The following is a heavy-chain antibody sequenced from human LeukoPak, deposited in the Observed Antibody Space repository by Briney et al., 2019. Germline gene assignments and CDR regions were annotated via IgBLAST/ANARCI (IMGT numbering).Heavy chain of an antibody. CDR1: GFTFSGSA. CDR2: IRSKANSYAT. D-gene: IGHD5-12*01. V-gene: IGHV3-73*01. CDR3: TGRSREMATILYYYYGMDV. Sequence: GGSLRLSCAASGFTFSGSAMHWVRQASGKGLEWVGRIRSKANSYATAYAASVKGRFTISRDDSKNTAYLQMNSLKTEDTAVYYCTGRSREMATILYYYYGMDVWGQGTTVTVSS. J-gene: IGHJ6*02.